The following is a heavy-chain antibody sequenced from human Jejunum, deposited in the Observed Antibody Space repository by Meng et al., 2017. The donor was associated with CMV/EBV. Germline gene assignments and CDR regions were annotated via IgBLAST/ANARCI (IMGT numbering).Heavy chain of an antibody. V-gene: IGHV3-53*01. CDR1: EFAVSNSE. J-gene: IGHJ6*03. Sequence: CAASEFAVSNSEVSWVRQDPGKGLEWVSVIYSTGGTYYADSVRGRFAISRDNSKNTVLLQMNSLRADDTAVYYCARASLHAYMDVWGQGTTVTVSS. D-gene: IGHD5/OR15-5a*01. CDR3: ARASLHAYMDV. CDR2: IYSTGGT.